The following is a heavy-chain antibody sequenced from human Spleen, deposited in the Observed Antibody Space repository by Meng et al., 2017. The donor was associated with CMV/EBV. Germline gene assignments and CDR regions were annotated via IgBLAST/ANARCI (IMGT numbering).Heavy chain of an antibody. J-gene: IGHJ6*02. CDR2: LWYDGSNK. CDR3: ARGGRGKRAYYYYGMDV. Sequence: GGSLRLSCAASGFSFSFYGMHWVRQALGKGLEWVAGLWYDGSNKHYGDSVKGRFTVSRDNSKNTMYLQMNSLRAGDTAVYYCARGGRGKRAYYYYGMDVWGQGTTVTVSS. D-gene: IGHD4-23*01. CDR1: GFSFSFYG. V-gene: IGHV3-33*03.